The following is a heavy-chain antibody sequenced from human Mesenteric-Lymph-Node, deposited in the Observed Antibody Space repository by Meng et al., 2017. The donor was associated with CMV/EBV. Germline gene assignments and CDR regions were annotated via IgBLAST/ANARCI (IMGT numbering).Heavy chain of an antibody. V-gene: IGHV4-59*01. CDR1: SGSISSYY. J-gene: IGHJ6*02. CDR2: IYYSGST. CDR3: ARDVYYGMDV. Sequence: SETLSLTCTVSSGSISSYYWSWIRQPPGKGLEWIGYIYYSGSTNYNPSLKSRVTISVDTSKNQFSLKLSSVTAADTAVYYCARDVYYGMDVWGQGTTVTVSS.